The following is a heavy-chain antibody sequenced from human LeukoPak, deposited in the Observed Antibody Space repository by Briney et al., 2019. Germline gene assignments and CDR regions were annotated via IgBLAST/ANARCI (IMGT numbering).Heavy chain of an antibody. Sequence: GRSLRLSCAASGFPFSSYGMHSVRQAPGRGLEWVAIIWYDGSNKYYADSVKGRFTISRDNSKNTLYLQMNSLRAEDTAVYYCAKDFSYYDSSGSGPDYWGQGTLVTVSS. CDR3: AKDFSYYDSSGSGPDY. V-gene: IGHV3-33*06. CDR1: GFPFSSYG. D-gene: IGHD3-22*01. J-gene: IGHJ4*02. CDR2: IWYDGSNK.